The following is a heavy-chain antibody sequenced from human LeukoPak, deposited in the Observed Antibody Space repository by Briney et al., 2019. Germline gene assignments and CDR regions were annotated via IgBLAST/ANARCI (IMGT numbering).Heavy chain of an antibody. CDR3: ARGSGYYFPFFDY. J-gene: IGHJ4*02. V-gene: IGHV4-59*01. D-gene: IGHD3-22*01. CDR2: IYYSGST. CDR1: GGSISSYY. Sequence: PSETLSLTCTVSGGSISSYYWNWIRQPPGKGLEWIGYIYYSGSTNYNPSLKSRVTISVDTSKNQFSLKLSSVTAADTAMYYCARGSGYYFPFFDYWGQGTLVTVSS.